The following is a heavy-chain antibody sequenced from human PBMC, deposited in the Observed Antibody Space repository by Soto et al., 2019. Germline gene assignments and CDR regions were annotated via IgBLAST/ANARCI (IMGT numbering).Heavy chain of an antibody. D-gene: IGHD2-2*01. V-gene: IGHV1-69*08. J-gene: IGHJ4*02. CDR2: IIPILGIA. Sequence: QVQLVQSGAEVKKPGSSVKVSCKASGGTFSSYTISWVRQAPGQGLEWMGRIIPILGIANYAQKFQGRVTITADKSTSTAYMELSSLRSEDTAVYYCARDGVGSSTSKAPKGFDYWGQGTLVTVSS. CDR3: ARDGVGSSTSKAPKGFDY. CDR1: GGTFSSYT.